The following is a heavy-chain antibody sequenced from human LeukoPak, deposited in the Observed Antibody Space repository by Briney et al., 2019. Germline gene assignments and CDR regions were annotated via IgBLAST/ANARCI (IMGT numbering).Heavy chain of an antibody. J-gene: IGHJ4*02. CDR3: ARRFDS. CDR2: IGPGGDI. V-gene: IGHV3-48*01. Sequence: GGSLRLSCAASGFSFTAYSMNWVRQAPGRGLEWISYIGPGGDIYYADSVTGRFTVSRDAAKNSLYLQMNGLRVEDTAVYYCARRFDSWGQGTLVTVSS. CDR1: GFSFTAYS.